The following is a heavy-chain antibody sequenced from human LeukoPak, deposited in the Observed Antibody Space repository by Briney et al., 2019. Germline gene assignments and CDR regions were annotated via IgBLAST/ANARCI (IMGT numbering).Heavy chain of an antibody. CDR2: INHSGST. J-gene: IGHJ4*02. D-gene: IGHD5-18*01. CDR3: ARDGYSYGNVDY. CDR1: GGSFSGYY. V-gene: IGHV4-34*01. Sequence: SETLSLTCAVYGGSFSGYYWSWIRQPPGKGLEWIGEINHSGSTNYNPSLKSRVTISVDTSKNQFSLKLSSVTAADTAVYYCARDGYSYGNVDYWGQGTLVTVSS.